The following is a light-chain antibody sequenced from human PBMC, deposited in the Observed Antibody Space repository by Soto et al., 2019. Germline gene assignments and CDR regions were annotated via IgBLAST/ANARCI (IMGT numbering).Light chain of an antibody. CDR1: QSVSSNN. CDR3: QQCGRSPYT. V-gene: IGKV3-20*01. J-gene: IGKJ2*01. Sequence: EIVLTQSPGTLSLSPGERATLSCRASQSVSSNNLAWYQQKPGQAPRLLIYGASSRATGIPDRFSGSGSGTDFTLTISRLEPEDFAVYYCQQCGRSPYTFGQGTKLEIK. CDR2: GAS.